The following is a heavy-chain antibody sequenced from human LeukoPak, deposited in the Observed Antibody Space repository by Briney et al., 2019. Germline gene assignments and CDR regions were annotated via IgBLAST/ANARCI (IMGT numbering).Heavy chain of an antibody. J-gene: IGHJ4*02. V-gene: IGHV3-21*01. Sequence: GGSLRLSCAASGFTFSSYSMNWVRQAPGKGLEWVSSISSSSSYIYYADSVKGRFTISRDNAKNSLYLQMNSLRAEDTAVYYCTRDPILGAPDYFDYWGQGTLVTVSS. CDR1: GFTFSSYS. CDR2: ISSSSSYI. D-gene: IGHD1-26*01. CDR3: TRDPILGAPDYFDY.